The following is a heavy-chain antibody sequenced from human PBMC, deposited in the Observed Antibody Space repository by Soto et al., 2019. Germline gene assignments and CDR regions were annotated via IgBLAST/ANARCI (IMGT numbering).Heavy chain of an antibody. CDR3: SRGLEEVGYSSLYNWFDP. D-gene: IGHD2-21*01. CDR1: GYTFTGYY. CDR2: INPNSGGT. V-gene: IGHV1-2*02. Sequence: QVQLVQSGAEVKKPGASVKVSCKASGYTFTGYYMHWVRQAPGQGLEWMGWINPNSGGTNYEQKFQGRVTMTRDTCISTAYMERSRLRSDDTAVYYCSRGLEEVGYSSLYNWFDPWGQGNLVTVAS. J-gene: IGHJ5*02.